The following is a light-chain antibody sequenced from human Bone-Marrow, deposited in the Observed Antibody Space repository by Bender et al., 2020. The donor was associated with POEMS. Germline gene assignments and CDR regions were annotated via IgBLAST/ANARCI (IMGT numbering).Light chain of an antibody. V-gene: IGLV1-44*01. J-gene: IGLJ3*02. CDR2: GND. Sequence: GTPGQRVTISCSGSSSNIGNNYVCWYQQVPGTAPKLLIFGNDHRPSGVPDRFSGSKSATSASLAISGLQSEDEADYYCAAWEDSLNGWVFGGGTKLTVL. CDR3: AAWEDSLNGWV. CDR1: SSNIGNNY.